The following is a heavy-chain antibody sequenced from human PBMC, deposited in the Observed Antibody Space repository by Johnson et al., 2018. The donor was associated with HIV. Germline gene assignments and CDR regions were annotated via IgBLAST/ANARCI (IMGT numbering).Heavy chain of an antibody. Sequence: QVQLVESGGGVVLPGRSLRLSCAASGFTFSSYGMHWVRQAPGKGLGWVAFIGYDGSNKYYADSVKGRFTISRDNSKNTLYLQMKSLRVEDTAVYYCAKGTSEGRVNAFEIWGQGTMVTVSS. V-gene: IGHV3-33*06. CDR2: IGYDGSNK. CDR3: AKGTSEGRVNAFEI. CDR1: GFTFSSYG. D-gene: IGHD3-10*01. J-gene: IGHJ3*02.